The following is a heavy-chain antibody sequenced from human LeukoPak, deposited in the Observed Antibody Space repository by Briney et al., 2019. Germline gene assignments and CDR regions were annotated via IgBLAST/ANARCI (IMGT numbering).Heavy chain of an antibody. CDR3: ARESPTSGIDS. J-gene: IGHJ5*01. CDR1: GFSVDSNY. CDR2: IYSNGKE. D-gene: IGHD2-15*01. V-gene: IGHV3-53*01. Sequence: PGGSLRLSCSASGFSVDSNYMSWVRQAPGKGLEWVSVIYSNGKEYYAESAKGRFTISRDISKNSLDLQMNRLRGEDTAVYYCARESPTSGIDSWGQGTLDIVSS.